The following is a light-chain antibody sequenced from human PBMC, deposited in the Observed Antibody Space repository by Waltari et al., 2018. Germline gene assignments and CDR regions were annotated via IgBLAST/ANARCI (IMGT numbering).Light chain of an antibody. J-gene: IGLJ3*02. Sequence: QSGLTQPPSVFGAAGQRVIISCTGTSSTLGPNYHVHVYQPFPGTAPKVLIYANENRPSGIPDRFSASKSGTSASLTITGLQTEDEADYYCQSYDNNLRAWVFGGGTKVTVL. CDR1: SSTLGPNYH. CDR2: ANE. CDR3: QSYDNNLRAWV. V-gene: IGLV1-40*01.